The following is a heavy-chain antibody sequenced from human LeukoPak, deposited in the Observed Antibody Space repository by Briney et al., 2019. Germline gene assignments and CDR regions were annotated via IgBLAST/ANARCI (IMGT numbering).Heavy chain of an antibody. CDR1: GFTFRSYG. Sequence: SGVPLRLSCAASGFTFRSYGMMWVRQAPGKGVEWVSYIGTSSSTIYYADSVKGRFTVSRDNAKNSLYLQMNSLRDEDTAVYYCARHDYGGNSGDYWGQGTLVTVSS. V-gene: IGHV3-48*02. D-gene: IGHD4-23*01. CDR2: IGTSSSTI. J-gene: IGHJ4*02. CDR3: ARHDYGGNSGDY.